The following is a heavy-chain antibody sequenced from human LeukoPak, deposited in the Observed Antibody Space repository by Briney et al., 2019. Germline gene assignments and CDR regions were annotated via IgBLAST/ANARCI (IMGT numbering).Heavy chain of an antibody. J-gene: IGHJ4*02. CDR3: AKDYYHDYGDYGTDY. CDR2: ISYDGSNK. D-gene: IGHD4-17*01. V-gene: IGHV3-30*18. CDR1: GFTFSSYG. Sequence: GGSLRLSCAASGFTFSSYGMHWVRQAPGKGLEWVAVISYDGSNKYYADSAKGRFTISRDNSKNTLYLQMNSLRAEDTAVYYCAKDYYHDYGDYGTDYWGQGTLVTVSS.